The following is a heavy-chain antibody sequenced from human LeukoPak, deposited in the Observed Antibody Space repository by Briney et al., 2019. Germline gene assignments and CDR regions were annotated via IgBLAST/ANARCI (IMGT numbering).Heavy chain of an antibody. CDR1: GGSFSGYY. CDR2: IYYRGTT. D-gene: IGHD5-12*01. V-gene: IGHV4-59*12. CDR3: ARLPRYGGYDHFDY. Sequence: PSETLSLTCAVYGGSFSGYYWSWIRQPPGKGLEWIGYIYYRGTTSYNPFLKSRVTISVDTSKNQFSLKLNSVTAEDTAVYYCARLPRYGGYDHFDYWGQGILVIVSS. J-gene: IGHJ4*02.